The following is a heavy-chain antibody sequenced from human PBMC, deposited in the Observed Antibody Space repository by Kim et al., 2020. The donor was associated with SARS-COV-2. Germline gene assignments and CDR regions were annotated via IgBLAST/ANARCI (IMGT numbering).Heavy chain of an antibody. CDR1: GDSVTSHGAA. V-gene: IGHV6-1*01. Sequence: SQTLSLTCAISGDSVTSHGAAWNWIRQSPSRGLEWLGRTYYRSKWYNDYGVSVKSRISINPDTSKNQFSLHLNSVTPEDTAMYYCASEVGTGWYLANWGQGTMVNVCS. J-gene: IGHJ4*02. CDR3: ASEVGTGWYLAN. CDR2: TYYRSKWYN. D-gene: IGHD6-19*01.